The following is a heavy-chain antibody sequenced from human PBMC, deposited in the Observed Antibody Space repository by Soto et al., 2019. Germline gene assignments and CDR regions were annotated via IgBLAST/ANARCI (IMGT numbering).Heavy chain of an antibody. CDR1: GFTFSVYA. CDR3: AKHRPIAVAGSLGY. V-gene: IGHV3-23*01. CDR2: ISGSGGST. D-gene: IGHD6-19*01. J-gene: IGHJ4*02. Sequence: SGGSLRLSFASSGFTFSVYAMGGVRQAPGKGLQWVSAISGSGGSTYYADSVKGRFTISRDNSKNTLYLQMNSLRAEDTAVYYCAKHRPIAVAGSLGYWGQGTLVTVSS.